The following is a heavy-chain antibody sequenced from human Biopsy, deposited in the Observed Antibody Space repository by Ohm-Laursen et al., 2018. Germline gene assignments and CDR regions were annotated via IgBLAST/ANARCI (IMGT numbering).Heavy chain of an antibody. CDR3: ARDTRWSPYSMDD. V-gene: IGHV3-11*01. CDR2: ISGGGTI. D-gene: IGHD4-23*01. CDR1: GFSHRHHH. Sequence: SLRLCCPASGFSHRHHHMRRLRPAPGWRLAWVSYISGGGTIYYGDSMKGRVTISRDNAKNSLYLQMHSLRAEDTAVYYCARDTRWSPYSMDDWGQGTTVFVSS. J-gene: IGHJ6*02.